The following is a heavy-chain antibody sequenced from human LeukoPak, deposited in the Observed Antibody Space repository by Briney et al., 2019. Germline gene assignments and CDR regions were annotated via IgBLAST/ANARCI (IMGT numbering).Heavy chain of an antibody. V-gene: IGHV3-64*01. Sequence: GGSLRLSCAASGFTFSSYVMYWVSQAPGKGLEYVSSISSNGGSTYYANSVKGRFTISRDNSKNTLYLQMGSLRAEDMAVHYCARGGQSKYDSSGYLNYFDYWGQGTLVTVSS. CDR2: ISSNGGST. J-gene: IGHJ4*02. CDR3: ARGGQSKYDSSGYLNYFDY. D-gene: IGHD3-22*01. CDR1: GFTFSSYV.